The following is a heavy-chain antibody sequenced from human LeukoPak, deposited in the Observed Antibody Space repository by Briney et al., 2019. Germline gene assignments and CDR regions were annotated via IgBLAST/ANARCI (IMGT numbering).Heavy chain of an antibody. CDR2: IKQDGSEK. J-gene: IGHJ4*02. V-gene: IGHV3-7*01. CDR1: GFTFSSYG. CDR3: ARGNAIVN. D-gene: IGHD1-26*01. Sequence: GGSLRLSCAASGFTFSSYGMHWVRQAPGKGLEWVANIKQDGSEKYYVDSVKGRFTISRGNAKNSLYLQMNSLRAEDTAVYYCARGNAIVNWGQGTLVTVSS.